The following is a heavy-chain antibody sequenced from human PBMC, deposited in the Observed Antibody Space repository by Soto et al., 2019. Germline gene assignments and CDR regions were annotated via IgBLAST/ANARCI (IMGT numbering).Heavy chain of an antibody. CDR3: ARELITCGGGAFDI. D-gene: IGHD3-16*01. V-gene: IGHV3-48*02. Sequence: EVQLVESGGGLVQPGGSLRLSCAASGFTFSSYSMNWVRQAPGKGLEWVSYISSSSSITYYADSVKGRFTISRDNAKNSLYLQMNSLRDEDTAVYYCARELITCGGGAFDIWGQGTMVTVSS. CDR2: ISSSSSIT. CDR1: GFTFSSYS. J-gene: IGHJ3*02.